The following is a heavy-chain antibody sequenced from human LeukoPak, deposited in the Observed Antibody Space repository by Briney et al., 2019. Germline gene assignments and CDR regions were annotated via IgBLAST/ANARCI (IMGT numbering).Heavy chain of an antibody. CDR3: ARYHYYGSGSYVGVVTSGFDY. CDR1: GGXISSGDYY. D-gene: IGHD3-10*01. J-gene: IGHJ4*02. Sequence: SQTLSLTCTVSGGXISSGDYYWSWIRQPPGKGLEWIGYIYYSGSTYYNPSLKSRVTISVDTSKNQFSLKLSSVTAADTAVYYCARYHYYGSGSYVGVVTSGFDYWGQGTLVTVSS. V-gene: IGHV4-30-4*01. CDR2: IYYSGST.